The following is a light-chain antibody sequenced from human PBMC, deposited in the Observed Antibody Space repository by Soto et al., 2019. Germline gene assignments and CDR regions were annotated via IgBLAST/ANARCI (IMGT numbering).Light chain of an antibody. Sequence: QSALTQPPSASGSPGQSVTISCTGTSNDVGAYNFISWYQQHPGKAPKLMIYEVNKRPSGVPDRFSGSKSGNTASLTVSGLQAEDEADYYCQAYDGRLSGVLFGGGTKLTVL. CDR1: SNDVGAYNF. CDR3: QAYDGRLSGVL. CDR2: EVN. J-gene: IGLJ2*01. V-gene: IGLV2-8*01.